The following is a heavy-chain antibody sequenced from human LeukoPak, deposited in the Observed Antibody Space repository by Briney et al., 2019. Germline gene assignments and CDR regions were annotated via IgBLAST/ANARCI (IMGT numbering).Heavy chain of an antibody. D-gene: IGHD5-24*01. CDR1: GYTFTSYG. V-gene: IGHV1-18*01. CDR2: ISAYNGNT. CDR3: ATASVATILDY. J-gene: IGHJ4*02. Sequence: ASVKVSCTASGYTFTSYGISWVRQAPGQGLEWMGWISAYNGNTNYAQKLQGRVTMTTDTSTSTAYMELRSLRSDDTAVYYCATASVATILDYWGQGTLVTVSS.